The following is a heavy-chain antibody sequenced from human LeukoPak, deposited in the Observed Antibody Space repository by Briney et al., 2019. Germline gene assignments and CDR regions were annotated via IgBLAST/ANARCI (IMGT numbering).Heavy chain of an antibody. J-gene: IGHJ6*02. D-gene: IGHD3-22*01. CDR1: GFTFSSYG. Sequence: PGGSLRLSCAASGFTFSSYGMHWVRQAPGKGLEWVAVISYDGSSKYYTDSVKGRFTISRDNSKNTLYLQMNSLRAEDTVVYYCAKTIYDSSGYYPDYYYGMDVWGQGTTVTVSS. CDR2: ISYDGSSK. CDR3: AKTIYDSSGYYPDYYYGMDV. V-gene: IGHV3-30*18.